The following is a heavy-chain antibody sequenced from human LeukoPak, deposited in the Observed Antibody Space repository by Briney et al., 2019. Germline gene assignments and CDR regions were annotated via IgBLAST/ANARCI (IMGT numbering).Heavy chain of an antibody. V-gene: IGHV1-8*01. CDR2: MNPNSGNT. D-gene: IGHD4-4*01. CDR1: GYTFTSYD. Sequence: ASVEVSCKASGYTFTSYDINWVRQATGQGLEWMGWMNPNSGNTGYAQKFQGRVTMTRNTSISTAYMELSSLRSEDTAVYYCARGPPHTVTTRNYYYGMDVWGQGTTVTVSS. J-gene: IGHJ6*02. CDR3: ARGPPHTVTTRNYYYGMDV.